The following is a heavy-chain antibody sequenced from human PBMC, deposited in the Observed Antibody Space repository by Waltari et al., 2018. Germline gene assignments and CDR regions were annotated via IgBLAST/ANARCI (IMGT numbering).Heavy chain of an antibody. D-gene: IGHD3-3*01. CDR3: AKGPIFGVVTALDY. J-gene: IGHJ4*02. V-gene: IGHV3-23*01. Sequence: EVQLLESGGGLVQPGGSLRLSCAASGFTFSSYAMSCVRQAPGKGLEWVSAISGSGGSTYYADSVKGRFTISRDNSKNTLYLQMNSLRAEDTAVYYCAKGPIFGVVTALDYWGQGTLVTVSS. CDR2: ISGSGGST. CDR1: GFTFSSYA.